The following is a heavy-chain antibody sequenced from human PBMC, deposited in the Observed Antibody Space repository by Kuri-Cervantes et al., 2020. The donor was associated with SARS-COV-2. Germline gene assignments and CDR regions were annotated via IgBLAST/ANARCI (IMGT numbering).Heavy chain of an antibody. CDR3: ARGCYSSGWFGHKNWFDP. J-gene: IGHJ5*02. D-gene: IGHD6-19*01. V-gene: IGHV4-34*01. CDR1: GGSFSGYY. CDR2: INHSGST. Sequence: GSLRLTCAVYGGSFSGYYWSWIRQPPGKGLEWIGEINHSGSTNYNPSLKSRVTISVDTSKNQFPLKLSSVTAADTAVYYCARGCYSSGWFGHKNWFDPWGQGTLVTVSS.